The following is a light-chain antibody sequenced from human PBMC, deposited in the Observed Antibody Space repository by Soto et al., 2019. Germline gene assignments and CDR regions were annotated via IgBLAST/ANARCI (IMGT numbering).Light chain of an antibody. J-gene: IGKJ4*01. CDR1: QSLLHSNGHNY. Sequence: DIVMTQSRLSLPVTPGEPASISCRSSQSLLHSNGHNYLDWYLQKPGQSPQLLIYLGSNRPSGVPDRFSGSGSGTDFTFTISSLQAEDTATYYCQQYDDIPPMTFGGGTKVEI. CDR3: QQYDDIPPMT. V-gene: IGKV2-28*01. CDR2: LGS.